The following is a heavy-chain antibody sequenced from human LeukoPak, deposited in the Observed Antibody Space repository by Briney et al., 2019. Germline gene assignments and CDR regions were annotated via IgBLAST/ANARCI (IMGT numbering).Heavy chain of an antibody. D-gene: IGHD2-21*02. V-gene: IGHV4-38-2*02. Sequence: PSETLSLTCTVSGYSISSGYYWGWIRQPPGEGLEWIGSIYHSGSTYYNPSLKSRVTISVDTSKNQFSLKLSSVTAADTAVYYCARDLRAYCGGDCYFQYFQHWGQGTLVTVSS. CDR1: GYSISSGYY. CDR3: ARDLRAYCGGDCYFQYFQH. J-gene: IGHJ1*01. CDR2: IYHSGST.